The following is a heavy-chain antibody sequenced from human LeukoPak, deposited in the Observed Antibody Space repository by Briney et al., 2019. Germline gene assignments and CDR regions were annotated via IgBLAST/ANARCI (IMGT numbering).Heavy chain of an antibody. J-gene: IGHJ4*02. V-gene: IGHV1-8*01. CDR2: MNPNSGNT. CDR1: GYTFTSYD. CDR3: ARSSSSWYFLTY. Sequence: SVKVSCLASGYTFTSYDINWVRQANGQGLEWMGWMNPNSGNTGYAQKFQGRFTMTRNTSISTAYMELSSLRSEDTAVYYCARSSSSWYFLTYWGQGTLVTVSS. D-gene: IGHD6-13*01.